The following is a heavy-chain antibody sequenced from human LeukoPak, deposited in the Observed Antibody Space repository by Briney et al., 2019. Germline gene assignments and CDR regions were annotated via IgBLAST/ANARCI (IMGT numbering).Heavy chain of an antibody. Sequence: GGSLRLSCAASGFTFSSYEMNWVRQAPGKGLEWVSYISSSANTIYYADSVKGRFTISRDNAKNSLYLQMNSLRAEDTAVYYCARDGGILYSSAWSDYWGQGTLVTVSS. D-gene: IGHD6-25*01. V-gene: IGHV3-48*03. CDR2: ISSSANTI. CDR1: GFTFSSYE. J-gene: IGHJ4*02. CDR3: ARDGGILYSSAWSDY.